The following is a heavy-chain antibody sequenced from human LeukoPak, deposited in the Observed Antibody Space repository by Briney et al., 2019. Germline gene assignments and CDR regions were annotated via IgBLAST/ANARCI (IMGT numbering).Heavy chain of an antibody. CDR1: GFRFNTFW. D-gene: IGHD6-19*01. CDR2: IKQDGNEK. CDR3: ARILDSAWGELGY. V-gene: IGHV3-7*01. Sequence: GGSLRLSCAASGFRFNTFWMSWVRQAPGKGLEWVANIKQDGNEKYYADSVKGRFTISRDNSKNTLYLQMNSLRAEDTAVYYCARILDSAWGELGYWGQGTLVTVSS. J-gene: IGHJ4*02.